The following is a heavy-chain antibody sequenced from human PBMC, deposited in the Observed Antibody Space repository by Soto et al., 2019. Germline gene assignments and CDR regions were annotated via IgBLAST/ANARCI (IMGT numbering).Heavy chain of an antibody. D-gene: IGHD2-21*02. V-gene: IGHV1-69*13. CDR2: IIPIFGTA. J-gene: IGHJ5*02. Sequence: SVKVSCKASGGTFSSYAISWVRQAPGQGLEWMGGIIPIFGTANYAQKFQGRITITADESTSTAYMELSSLRSEDTAVYYCAATLSYCGGDCSPDRFSPPGQRTLVTVFS. CDR1: GGTFSSYA. CDR3: AATLSYCGGDCSPDRFSP.